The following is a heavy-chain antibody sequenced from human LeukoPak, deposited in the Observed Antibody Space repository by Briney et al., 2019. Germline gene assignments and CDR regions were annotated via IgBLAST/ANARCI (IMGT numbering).Heavy chain of an antibody. Sequence: SETLSLTCTVSGGSISSYYWSWIRQPPGKGLEWIGYIYYTGSTDYNPSLKSRVAISVDTSKNQFSLKLSSVTAADTAVYYCARGSKAAPGTFDCWGQGTLVTVSS. CDR3: ARGSKAAPGTFDC. CDR2: IYYTGST. CDR1: GGSISSYY. D-gene: IGHD6-13*01. J-gene: IGHJ4*02. V-gene: IGHV4-59*01.